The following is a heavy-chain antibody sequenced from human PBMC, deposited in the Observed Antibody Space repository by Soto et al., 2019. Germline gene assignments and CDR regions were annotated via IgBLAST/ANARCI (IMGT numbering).Heavy chain of an antibody. D-gene: IGHD2-15*01. J-gene: IGHJ6*02. Sequence: PSETLSLTCRVSVGSLTSHYWSWIRQAPGEGLEWIGYIYFTGRAHYSPSLKSRVSMSVDTSKNQFSLTVTSVTAADTAVYYCVRDRDILVVSPDKRRHFFYYGLDVWGPGTTVTVSS. V-gene: IGHV4-59*11. CDR1: VGSLTSHY. CDR3: VRDRDILVVSPDKRRHFFYYGLDV. CDR2: IYFTGRA.